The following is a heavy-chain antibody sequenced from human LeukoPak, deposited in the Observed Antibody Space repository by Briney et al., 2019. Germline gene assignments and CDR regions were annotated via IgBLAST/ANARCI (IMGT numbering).Heavy chain of an antibody. Sequence: GGSLRLSCAASGFTFSTYSMNWARQAPGKGLEWVSSISSDSNHRFYADSLKDRFTISRDNAKNSLYLQLISLRAEDTAVYYCARVAFGLYVMDVWGQGTTVTVSS. V-gene: IGHV3-21*01. CDR3: ARVAFGLYVMDV. D-gene: IGHD3/OR15-3a*01. CDR2: ISSDSNHR. J-gene: IGHJ6*02. CDR1: GFTFSTYS.